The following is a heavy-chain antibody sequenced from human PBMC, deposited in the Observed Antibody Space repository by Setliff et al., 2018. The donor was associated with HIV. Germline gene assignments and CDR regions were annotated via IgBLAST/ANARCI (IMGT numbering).Heavy chain of an antibody. CDR2: IYYGGSA. CDR1: GGSISSYS. V-gene: IGHV4-59*13. D-gene: IGHD3-22*01. J-gene: IGHJ6*02. Sequence: SETLSLTCSVSGGSISSYSWSWIRQVPGKGLEWIGNIYYGGSANYKPSLKSRVTISTDWHRDQFSLELRSVTTADTAVYYCARDFTYDNSGSLTGYGMDVWGQGTAVTVSS. CDR3: ARDFTYDNSGSLTGYGMDV.